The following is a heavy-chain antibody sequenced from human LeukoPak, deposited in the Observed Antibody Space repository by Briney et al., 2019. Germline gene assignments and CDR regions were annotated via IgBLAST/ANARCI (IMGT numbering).Heavy chain of an antibody. Sequence: GGSLRLSCAASGFTLSSFAMSWVRQAPGKGLEWVSFISGSGGSTHYADSVKGRFTISRDNSKNTLYLQMNSLRADDTAVYYCAKGPKQQLVGSRGKYFDYWGQGTLVTVSS. CDR1: GFTLSSFA. D-gene: IGHD6-13*01. CDR3: AKGPKQQLVGSRGKYFDY. V-gene: IGHV3-23*01. CDR2: ISGSGGST. J-gene: IGHJ4*02.